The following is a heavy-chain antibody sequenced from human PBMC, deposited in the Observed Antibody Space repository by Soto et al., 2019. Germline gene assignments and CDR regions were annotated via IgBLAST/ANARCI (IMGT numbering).Heavy chain of an antibody. CDR2: ISGSGGST. Sequence: GGSLRLSCAASEFTFSTYAMSWVRQAPGKGLEWVSAISGSGGSTYYADSVKGRFTISRDTSKNTLYLQMNSLRAEDTALYCCAKSYSSNWYDYFDYWGQGTLVTVSS. V-gene: IGHV3-23*01. D-gene: IGHD6-13*01. CDR3: AKSYSSNWYDYFDY. J-gene: IGHJ4*02. CDR1: EFTFSTYA.